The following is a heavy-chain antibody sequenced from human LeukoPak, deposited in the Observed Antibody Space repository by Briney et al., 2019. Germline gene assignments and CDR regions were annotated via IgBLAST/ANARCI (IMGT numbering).Heavy chain of an antibody. Sequence: GGSLRLSCAASGFTFSTYAMHWVRQAPGKGLDWVAVIWYDGSNKYYGDAVKGRFTISRDNSKNTLYLQMNSLRAEDTAVYYCARVAPIYSSSLYYLDSWGQGTLVTVSS. D-gene: IGHD6-13*01. CDR1: GFTFSTYA. CDR3: ARVAPIYSSSLYYLDS. J-gene: IGHJ4*02. V-gene: IGHV3-33*08. CDR2: IWYDGSNK.